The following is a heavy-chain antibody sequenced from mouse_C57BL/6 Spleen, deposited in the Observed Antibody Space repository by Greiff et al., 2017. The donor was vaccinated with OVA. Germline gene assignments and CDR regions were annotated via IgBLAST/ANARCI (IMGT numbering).Heavy chain of an antibody. J-gene: IGHJ4*01. V-gene: IGHV1-15*01. CDR1: GYTFTDYE. CDR2: IDPETGGT. Sequence: QVQLQQSGAELVRPGASVTLSCKASGYTFTDYEMHWVKQTPVHGLEWIGAIDPETGGTAYNQKFKGKAILTADKSSSPAYMELRSLTSEDSAVYYCTSPTVEGANAMDYWGQGTSVTVSS. CDR3: TSPTVEGANAMDY. D-gene: IGHD1-1*01.